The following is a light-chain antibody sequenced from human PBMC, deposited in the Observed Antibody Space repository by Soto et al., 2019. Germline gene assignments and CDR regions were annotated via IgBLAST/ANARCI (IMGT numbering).Light chain of an antibody. CDR3: QQRSNWSS. CDR2: DAS. J-gene: IGKJ4*01. CDR1: QRVINY. V-gene: IGKV3-11*01. Sequence: EIVLTPSPATLSLSPGESATLSCRASQRVINYLAWYQQKPGQAPRLLIYDASNRATGIPDRFSGSGSGTDFTLTISSLEPEDSAVYYCQQRSNWSSFGGGTKVEIK.